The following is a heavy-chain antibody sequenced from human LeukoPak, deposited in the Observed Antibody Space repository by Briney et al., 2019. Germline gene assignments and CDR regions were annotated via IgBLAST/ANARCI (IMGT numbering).Heavy chain of an antibody. CDR1: GFTVSSNY. V-gene: IGHV3-21*01. D-gene: IGHD6-13*01. CDR2: ISSSSSYI. J-gene: IGHJ4*02. CDR3: ARGEDSSSYY. Sequence: GGSLRLSCAASGFTVSSNYMNWVRQAPGKGLEWVSSISSSSSYIYYADSVKGRFTISRDNAKNSLYLQMNSLRAEDTAVYYCARGEDSSSYYWGQGTLVTVSS.